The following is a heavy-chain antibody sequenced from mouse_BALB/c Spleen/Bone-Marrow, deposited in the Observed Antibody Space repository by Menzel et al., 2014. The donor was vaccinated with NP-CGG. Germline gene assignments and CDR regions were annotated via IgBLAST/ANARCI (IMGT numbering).Heavy chain of an antibody. D-gene: IGHD2-3*01. CDR1: GYTFTSYW. Sequence: QVQLQQSGAKLVKPGAPVKLSCKASGYTFTSYWMNWVKQRPGRGLEWIGRIDPSDSETHYNQKFKDKATLTVDKSSSTAYIQPSSLTSEDSAVYYCARALGDGYYYAMDYWGQGTSVTVSS. CDR2: IDPSDSET. V-gene: IGHV1-69*02. J-gene: IGHJ4*01. CDR3: ARALGDGYYYAMDY.